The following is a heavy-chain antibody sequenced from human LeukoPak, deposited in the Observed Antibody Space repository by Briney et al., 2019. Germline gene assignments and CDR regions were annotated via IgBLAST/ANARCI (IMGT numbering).Heavy chain of an antibody. CDR3: ARRPYYGDYYYYYMDV. CDR1: GFTFSSHA. V-gene: IGHV3-23*01. CDR2: ISGSGGVT. D-gene: IGHD3-3*01. J-gene: IGHJ6*03. Sequence: GGSLRLSCAASGFTFSSHAMSWVRQAPGKGREWVSIISGSGGVTYYADSVKGRFTISRDNSKNTLYLQMNSLRAEDTAVYYCARRPYYGDYYYYYMDVWGKGTTVTISS.